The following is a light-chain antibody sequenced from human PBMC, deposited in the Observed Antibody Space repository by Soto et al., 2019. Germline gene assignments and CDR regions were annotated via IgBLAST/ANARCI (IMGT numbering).Light chain of an antibody. V-gene: IGKV4-1*01. CDR3: QQYYSSLAIT. Sequence: EIVLTQSPATLSLSPGERATLSCRASQSVNNYLAWYQQKPGQPPKLLFYWASTRQSGVPDRFSGSGSGTDFTLTITSVQAEDVAVYYCQQYYSSLAITFGQGTRLEIK. CDR1: QSVNNY. J-gene: IGKJ5*01. CDR2: WAS.